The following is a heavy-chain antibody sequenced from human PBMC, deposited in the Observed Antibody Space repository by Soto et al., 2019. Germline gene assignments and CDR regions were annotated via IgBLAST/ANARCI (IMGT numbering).Heavy chain of an antibody. CDR3: ARDSDTAMVRVFYYYGMDV. CDR2: ISSGSSYI. V-gene: IGHV3-21*01. D-gene: IGHD5-18*01. J-gene: IGHJ6*02. Sequence: KPGGSLRLSCAASGFTFSSYSMNWVRQAPGKGLEWVSSISSGSSYIYYADSVKGRFTISRDNAKNSLYLQMNSLRAEDTAVYYCARDSDTAMVRVFYYYGMDVWGQGTTVTVSS. CDR1: GFTFSSYS.